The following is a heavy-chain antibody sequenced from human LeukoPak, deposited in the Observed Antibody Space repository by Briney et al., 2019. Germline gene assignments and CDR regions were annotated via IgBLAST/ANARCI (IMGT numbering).Heavy chain of an antibody. CDR1: GFTSGSYW. V-gene: IGHV3-7*03. CDR2: IKQDASEK. J-gene: IGHJ4*02. D-gene: IGHD6-19*01. Sequence: GGSLRLSCAASGFTSGSYWMSWVRQAPGKGLEWVAHIKQDASEKYYVDSVKGRFTISRDNSKNTLYLQMNSLRAEDTAVYYCAKAEDSSGWYDPFDYWGQGILVTVSS. CDR3: AKAEDSSGWYDPFDY.